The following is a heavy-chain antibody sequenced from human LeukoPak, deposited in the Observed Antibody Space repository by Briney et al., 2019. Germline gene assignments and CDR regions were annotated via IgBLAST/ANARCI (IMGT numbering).Heavy chain of an antibody. CDR1: GFTFSSYW. Sequence: GRSLRLSCAASGFTFSSYWMDWVRQAPGNGLVWVSGVNSDVTRTRYAESVKGRFSISRDNAKNTLYLQMNSPRAEDTAVYYCARVGSTDSPHAFDIWGQGTMVTVSS. CDR3: ARVGSTDSPHAFDI. J-gene: IGHJ3*02. D-gene: IGHD3-22*01. V-gene: IGHV3-74*01. CDR2: VNSDVTRT.